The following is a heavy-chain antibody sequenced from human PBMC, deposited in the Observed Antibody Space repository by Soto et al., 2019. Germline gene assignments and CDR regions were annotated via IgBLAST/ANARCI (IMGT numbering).Heavy chain of an antibody. D-gene: IGHD3-16*01. CDR3: GRVIRGLCPDYFDY. J-gene: IGHJ4*02. Sequence: SETLSLTCAVSGGSISSSNWWSWVRQAPGKGLEWIGEIYHSGSTNYNPSLKSRVTISVEKSKNQFSLKLSSVTAADTAVYYWGRVIRGLCPDYFDYWGEGTLVTVSS. CDR2: IYHSGST. V-gene: IGHV4-4*02. CDR1: GGSISSSNW.